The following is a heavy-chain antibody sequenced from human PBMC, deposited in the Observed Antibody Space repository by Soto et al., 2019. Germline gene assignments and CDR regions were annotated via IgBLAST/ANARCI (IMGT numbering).Heavy chain of an antibody. Sequence: PSETLSLTCTVSGGSISSGGYYWSWIRQHPGKGLEWIGYIYYSGSTYYNPSLKSRVTISVDTSKNQFSLKLSSVTAADTAVYYCARIIMVRGVIMRWFDPWGQGTLVTVSS. V-gene: IGHV4-31*03. CDR1: GGSISSGGYY. D-gene: IGHD3-10*01. CDR3: ARIIMVRGVIMRWFDP. J-gene: IGHJ5*02. CDR2: IYYSGST.